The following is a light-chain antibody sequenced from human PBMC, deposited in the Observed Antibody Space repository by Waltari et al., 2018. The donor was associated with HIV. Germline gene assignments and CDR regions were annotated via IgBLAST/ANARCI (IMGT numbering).Light chain of an antibody. CDR3: QVWDASSVHLVI. CDR1: NIGDKT. J-gene: IGLJ2*01. Sequence: SFVLTQPPSVSVAPGQTARITCGGNNIGDKTGHWYQQKPGQAPFLVVYDDSDRPSWIPERFSGSNSWNTATLTISRVEAGDEADYYCQVWDASSVHLVIFCGGTKLTVL. CDR2: DDS. V-gene: IGLV3-21*02.